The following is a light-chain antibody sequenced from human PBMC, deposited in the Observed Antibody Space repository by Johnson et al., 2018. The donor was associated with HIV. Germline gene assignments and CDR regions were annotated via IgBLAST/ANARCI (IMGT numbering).Light chain of an antibody. J-gene: IGLJ1*01. CDR3: GTWDSSLSAGGA. CDR1: SSNIGNNY. V-gene: IGLV1-51*02. CDR2: ENN. Sequence: QSVLTQPPSVSAAPGQKVTISCSGSSSNIGNNYVSWYQQLPGTAPKLLIYENNKRPSGIPDRFSGSKSGTSATLGITGLQTGDEADDYCGTWDSSLSAGGAFGTGTKVTVL.